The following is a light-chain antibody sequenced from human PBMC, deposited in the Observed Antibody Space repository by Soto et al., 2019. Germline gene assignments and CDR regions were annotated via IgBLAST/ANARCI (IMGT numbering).Light chain of an antibody. Sequence: IQLTQSPSFLSASVGDRVSITCRASQGISSHLAWYQQKPGKAPNLLLYAASTLQSGVPSRFSGSGSGTELTLTISSLQPEDCATYYCQQLDIYPLTFGQGTRLEIK. J-gene: IGKJ5*01. CDR2: AAS. CDR1: QGISSH. CDR3: QQLDIYPLT. V-gene: IGKV1-9*01.